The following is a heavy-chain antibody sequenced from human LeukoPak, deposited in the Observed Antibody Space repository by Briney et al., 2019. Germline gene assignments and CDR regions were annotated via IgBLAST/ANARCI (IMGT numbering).Heavy chain of an antibody. Sequence: GGSLRLSCAVSGLTFSSSWMDWVRQAPGKGLEWVASINSDGSEGYYADVVKGRFTISRDNAKNSLYLQINSLRAEDTAVYYCARSSYSSSSSVWGQGTMVTVSS. CDR3: ARSSYSSSSSV. CDR1: GLTFSSSW. J-gene: IGHJ3*01. V-gene: IGHV3-7*03. D-gene: IGHD6-6*01. CDR2: INSDGSEG.